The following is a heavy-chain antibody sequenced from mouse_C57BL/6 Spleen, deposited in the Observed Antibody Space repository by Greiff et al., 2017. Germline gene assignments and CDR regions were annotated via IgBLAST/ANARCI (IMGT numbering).Heavy chain of an antibody. D-gene: IGHD1-1*02. V-gene: IGHV1-52*01. CDR2: IDPSDSET. Sequence: VQLHQPGAELVRPGSSVKLSCKASGYTFTSYWMHWVKQRPIQGLEWIGNIDPSDSETHYNQKFKDKATLTVDKSSSTAYMQLSSLTSEDSAVYYCARGYYGSNSYWYFDVWGTGTTVTVSS. CDR1: GYTFTSYW. J-gene: IGHJ1*03. CDR3: ARGYYGSNSYWYFDV.